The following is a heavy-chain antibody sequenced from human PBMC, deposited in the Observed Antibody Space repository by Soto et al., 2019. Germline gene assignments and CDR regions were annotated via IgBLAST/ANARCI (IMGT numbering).Heavy chain of an antibody. D-gene: IGHD1-26*01. CDR1: GYTFTSYG. V-gene: IGHV1-18*01. Sequence: QVQLVQSGAEVKKPGASVKVSCKASGYTFTSYGISWVRQAPGQGLEWMGWISAYNGNTKYAQKLQGRVTTPTDTSTSTAYMELRSLRSEDTAVYYWARELGGSYYAPVDYWGQGTLVTVSS. CDR2: ISAYNGNT. CDR3: ARELGGSYYAPVDY. J-gene: IGHJ4*02.